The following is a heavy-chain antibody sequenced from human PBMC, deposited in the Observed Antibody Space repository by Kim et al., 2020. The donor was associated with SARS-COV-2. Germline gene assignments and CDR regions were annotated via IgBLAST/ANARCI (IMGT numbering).Heavy chain of an antibody. V-gene: IGHV3-53*04. CDR1: GFTVSSNY. CDR3: ARTRRRYSYGYGYSYYFDY. CDR2: IYSGGSA. J-gene: IGHJ4*02. D-gene: IGHD5-18*01. Sequence: GGSLRLSCAASGFTVSSNYMSWVRQDPGKGLEWVSVIYSGGSAYYADSVKGRFTISRHNSKNTLYLQMNSLRAEDTAVYYCARTRRRYSYGYGYSYYFDYWGQGTLVTVSS.